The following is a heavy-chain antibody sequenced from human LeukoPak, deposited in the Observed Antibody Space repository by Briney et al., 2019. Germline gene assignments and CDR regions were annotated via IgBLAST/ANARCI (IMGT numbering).Heavy chain of an antibody. CDR3: VRGRGPIEASFDY. V-gene: IGHV3-74*01. J-gene: IGHJ4*02. D-gene: IGHD3-10*01. CDR1: GFTFSTYW. Sequence: GGSLRLSCAASGFTFSTYWMHWVRQTPGEGLVWVSRINEHGSITDYADSVRDRFTISRDNAKNTLYLHMNSLRVEDTAVYYCVRGRGPIEASFDYWGQGTLVTVSS. CDR2: INEHGSIT.